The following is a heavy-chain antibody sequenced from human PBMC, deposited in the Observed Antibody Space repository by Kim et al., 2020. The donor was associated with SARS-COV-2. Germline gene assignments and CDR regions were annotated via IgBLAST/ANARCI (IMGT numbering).Heavy chain of an antibody. CDR1: GFTFSGSA. Sequence: GGSLRLSCAASGFTFSGSAMHWVRQASGKGLEWVGRIRSKANSYATAYAASVKGRFTISRDDSKNTAYLQMNSLKTEDTAVYYCTSFAIPETGAFDIWGQGTMVTVSS. CDR3: TSFAIPETGAFDI. V-gene: IGHV3-73*01. J-gene: IGHJ3*02. CDR2: IRSKANSYAT. D-gene: IGHD3-3*01.